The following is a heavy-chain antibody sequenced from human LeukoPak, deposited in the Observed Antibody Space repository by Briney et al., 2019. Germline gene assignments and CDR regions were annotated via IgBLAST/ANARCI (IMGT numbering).Heavy chain of an antibody. CDR2: INTNTGNP. CDR1: GYTFTSYA. D-gene: IGHD3/OR15-3a*01. J-gene: IGHJ5*02. Sequence: ASVKVSCKASGYTFTSYAMNWVRQAPGQGLEWVGWINTNTGNPTYAQGFTGRFVFSSDTSVSTAYLQISSLKAEDTAVYYCARVAIFGLYNWFDPWGQGTLVTVSS. CDR3: ARVAIFGLYNWFDP. V-gene: IGHV7-4-1*02.